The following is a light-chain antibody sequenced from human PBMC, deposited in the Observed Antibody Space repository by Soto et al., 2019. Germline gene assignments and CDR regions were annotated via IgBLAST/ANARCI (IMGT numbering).Light chain of an antibody. J-gene: IGKJ5*01. Sequence: IQMTQSPSSLSAPVGDRVTITCRASQSVNTYLHWYQQKPGKAPKLLIYAASRLQSGVPSRFSGSGSGTDFTLTISSLQPEDFATYYCQQANSFPITFGQGTRLEI. CDR1: QSVNTY. V-gene: IGKV1-12*01. CDR2: AAS. CDR3: QQANSFPIT.